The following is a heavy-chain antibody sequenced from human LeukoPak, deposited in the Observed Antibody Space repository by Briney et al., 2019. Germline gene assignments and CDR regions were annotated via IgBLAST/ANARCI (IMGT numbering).Heavy chain of an antibody. Sequence: GGSLRLSCAASGFTFSSYWMTWVRQAPGKGLEWVANIKGDGSEKYYVDSVKGRFTISRDSAKNSLLLQMNSLRAEDTAVYYCAKDPRYCSSTSCHRDYYGMDVWGQGTTVTVSS. CDR2: IKGDGSEK. V-gene: IGHV3-7*01. CDR3: AKDPRYCSSTSCHRDYYGMDV. J-gene: IGHJ6*02. D-gene: IGHD2-2*01. CDR1: GFTFSSYW.